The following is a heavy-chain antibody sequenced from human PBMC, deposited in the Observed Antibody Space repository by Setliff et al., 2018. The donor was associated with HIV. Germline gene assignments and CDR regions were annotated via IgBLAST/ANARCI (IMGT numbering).Heavy chain of an antibody. D-gene: IGHD1-26*01. V-gene: IGHV1-18*01. CDR3: ARDLRGSENYPPNLDF. Sequence: ASVKVSCKASGYTFSSYGISWVRQAPGQGLERMGYISAYKDYKNYAQKLQGRVAMTTDTSTNTAYMELRSLTSDDTAVYYCARDLRGSENYPPNLDFWGQGTLVTVSS. CDR1: GYTFSSYG. CDR2: ISAYKDYK. J-gene: IGHJ4*02.